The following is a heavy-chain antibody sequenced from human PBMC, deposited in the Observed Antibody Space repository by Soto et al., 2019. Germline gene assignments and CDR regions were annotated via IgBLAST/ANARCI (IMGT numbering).Heavy chain of an antibody. J-gene: IGHJ6*02. CDR2: IYYIGDT. V-gene: IGHV4-30-4*01. CDR3: ARDPPVETDYFTGMDV. CDR1: GGSIYTGDYY. Sequence: QVRLQESGPGLVKPSQTLSLTCTVSGGSIYTGDYYWSWIRQPPGKGLEWIGPIYYIGDTEYNPSLKSRLTMSVDTSKNQFSLRLTSVTAADTAVYYCARDPPVETDYFTGMDVWGQGTTVTVSS.